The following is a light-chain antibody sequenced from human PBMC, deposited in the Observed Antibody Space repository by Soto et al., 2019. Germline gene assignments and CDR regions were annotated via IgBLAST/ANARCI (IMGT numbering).Light chain of an antibody. CDR3: LHRYNWPLT. V-gene: IGKV3-11*01. CDR1: QSVSRY. Sequence: EIVLTQFPATLSLSPGERATLSCRASQSVSRYLAWYQHKPGQAPRLLIYDASNRATGIPARFSGSGSGTDFTLTISSLEPEDFAVYYCLHRYNWPLTFGGGTKVEIK. J-gene: IGKJ4*01. CDR2: DAS.